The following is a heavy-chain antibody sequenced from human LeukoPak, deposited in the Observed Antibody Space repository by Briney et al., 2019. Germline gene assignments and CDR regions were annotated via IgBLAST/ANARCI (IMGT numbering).Heavy chain of an antibody. Sequence: SETLSLTCTVSGGSISSSSYYWGWIRQPPGKGLEWIGSIYYSGSTYYNPSFKSRVTISVDTSKNQFSLKLSSVTAADTAVYYCARALQDIVVVPAAAFDYWGQGTLVTVSS. J-gene: IGHJ4*02. D-gene: IGHD2-2*01. CDR3: ARALQDIVVVPAAAFDY. V-gene: IGHV4-39*01. CDR2: IYYSGST. CDR1: GGSISSSSYY.